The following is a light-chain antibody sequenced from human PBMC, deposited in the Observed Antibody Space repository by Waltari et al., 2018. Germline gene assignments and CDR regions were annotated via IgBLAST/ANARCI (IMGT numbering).Light chain of an antibody. CDR3: QQSDSVPRT. CDR1: QRTDNY. V-gene: IGKV1-39*01. CDR2: AAS. J-gene: IGKJ1*01. Sequence: DIQMTQSPSFLSASVGDRVTITCRASQRTDNYVNLYPQRPGKAPKLLIFAASRLQSGVPAIFSGSGSVTEFTLCISTLQPEDFATYFCQQSDSVPRTFGQGTRVEI.